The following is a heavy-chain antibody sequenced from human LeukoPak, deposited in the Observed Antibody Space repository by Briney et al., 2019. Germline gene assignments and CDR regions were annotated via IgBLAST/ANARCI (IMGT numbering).Heavy chain of an antibody. V-gene: IGHV4-30-2*01. D-gene: IGHD3-3*01. CDR2: IYHSGST. CDR3: ARGTRFLAMNYYYYGMDV. CDR1: GGSICSGGYS. Sequence: SETLSLTCAVSGGSICSGGYSWSWIRQPPGKGLEWIGYIYHSGSTYYNPSLKSRVTISVDRSKNQFSLKLSSVTAADTAVYYCARGTRFLAMNYYYYGMDVWGQGTTVAVSS. J-gene: IGHJ6*02.